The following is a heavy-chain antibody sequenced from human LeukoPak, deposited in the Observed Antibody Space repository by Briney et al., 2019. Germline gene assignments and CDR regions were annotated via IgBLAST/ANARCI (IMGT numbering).Heavy chain of an antibody. D-gene: IGHD3-22*01. J-gene: IGHJ5*02. Sequence: GGSLRLSCAASGFTFKNYAMNWVRQSPGQGLEWVSTISGDAVTSWYADSVKGRFTVSRDNSKNIVFLQMNNLRAEDTAVYYCAKEDSGGSYNWFDPWGQGTLVTVSS. CDR2: ISGDAVTS. CDR1: GFTFKNYA. CDR3: AKEDSGGSYNWFDP. V-gene: IGHV3-23*01.